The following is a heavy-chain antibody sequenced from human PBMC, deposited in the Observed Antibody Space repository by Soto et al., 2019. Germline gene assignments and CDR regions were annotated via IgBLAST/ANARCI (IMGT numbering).Heavy chain of an antibody. D-gene: IGHD1-26*01. J-gene: IGHJ5*02. CDR2: IVPTLRIT. Sequence: QVQLVQSGAEVKKPGASLRVSCETSGGTSTIYTITWVRQAPGQGLQWMGRIVPTLRITNYAQEFQVRLTITADSSTSTAHIELNSLTSEDTAVYYCATDQYGAGRVGVNSWGQGTLVTVSS. CDR3: ATDQYGAGRVGVNS. CDR1: GGTSTIYT. V-gene: IGHV1-69*08.